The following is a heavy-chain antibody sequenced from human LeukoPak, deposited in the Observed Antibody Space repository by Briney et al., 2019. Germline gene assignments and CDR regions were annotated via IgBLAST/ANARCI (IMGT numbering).Heavy chain of an antibody. V-gene: IGHV4-30-4*02. CDR3: ARYIWGSYPTFEDY. Sequence: SETLSLTCTVSGGPISSGDYYWSWIRQPPGKGLEWIGYIYYSGSTYYNPSLKSRVTISVDTSKNQFSLKLSSVTAADTAVYYCARYIWGSYPTFEDYWGQGTLVTVSS. CDR1: GGPISSGDYY. D-gene: IGHD3-16*02. CDR2: IYYSGST. J-gene: IGHJ4*02.